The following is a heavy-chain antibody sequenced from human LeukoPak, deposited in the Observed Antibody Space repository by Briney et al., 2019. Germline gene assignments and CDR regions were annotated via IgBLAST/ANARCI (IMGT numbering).Heavy chain of an antibody. CDR3: ARSLTRGTYYYYYYYMDV. D-gene: IGHD3-10*01. V-gene: IGHV1-18*01. J-gene: IGHJ6*03. CDR1: GYTFTSYG. CDR2: ISAYNGNT. Sequence: ASVKVSCKASGYTFTSYGISWVRQAPGQGLEWMGWISAYNGNTNYAQKLQGRVTMTTDTSTSTAYMELSSLRSEDTAVYYCARSLTRGTYYYYYYYMDVWGKGTTVTVSS.